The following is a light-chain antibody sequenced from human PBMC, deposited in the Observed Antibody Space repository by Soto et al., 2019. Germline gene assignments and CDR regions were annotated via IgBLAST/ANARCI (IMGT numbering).Light chain of an antibody. J-gene: IGKJ5*01. CDR3: QQYDNLPLT. Sequence: DIQMTQSPSTLSASVGDTVTITCRASQSITGWLAWFQQKPGKAPKLLIYDASNLETGVPSRFSGSGSGTDFTFTISSLQPEDIATYYCQQYDNLPLTFGQGTRLEI. V-gene: IGKV1-33*01. CDR2: DAS. CDR1: QSITGW.